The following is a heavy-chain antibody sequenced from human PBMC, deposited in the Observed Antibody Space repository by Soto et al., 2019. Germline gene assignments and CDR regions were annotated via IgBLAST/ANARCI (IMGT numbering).Heavy chain of an antibody. D-gene: IGHD6-13*01. CDR3: AANRGHASSWYLDY. CDR1: GGTFSTYT. V-gene: IGHV1-69*02. Sequence: QVQLVQSGAEVKKPGSSVKVSCKASGGTFSTYTITWVRQAPGQGLEWLGRIIPIVTVTNYAQNFQGRVTIIADKATSTAYMELNSLTSDDTAVYFCAANRGHASSWYLDYWGQGSLITVSS. CDR2: IIPIVTVT. J-gene: IGHJ4*02.